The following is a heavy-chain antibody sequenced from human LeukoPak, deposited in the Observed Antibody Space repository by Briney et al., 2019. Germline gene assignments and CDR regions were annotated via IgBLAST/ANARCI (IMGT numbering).Heavy chain of an antibody. D-gene: IGHD3-22*01. V-gene: IGHV4-39*07. CDR1: GGSISSSSYY. CDR2: IYYSGST. Sequence: PSETLSLTCTVSGGSISSSSYYWGWIRQPPGKGLEWIGSIYYSGSTYYNPSLKSRVTISVDTSKNQLSLKLSSVTAADTAVYYCARDMVGFYDSSGYYFDYWGQGTLVTVSS. J-gene: IGHJ4*02. CDR3: ARDMVGFYDSSGYYFDY.